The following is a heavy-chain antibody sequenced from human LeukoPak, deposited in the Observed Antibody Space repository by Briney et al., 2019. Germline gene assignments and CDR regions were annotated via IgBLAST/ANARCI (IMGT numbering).Heavy chain of an antibody. CDR3: ARDLGVAAAGGTGEY. V-gene: IGHV1-2*02. D-gene: IGHD6-13*01. CDR1: GYTFTGYY. Sequence: ASVKVSCEASGYTFTGYYMHWVRQAPGQGLEWMGWINPNSGGTNYAQKFQGRVTMTRDTSISTAYMELSRLRSDDTAVYYCARDLGVAAAGGTGEYWGQGTLVTVSS. J-gene: IGHJ4*02. CDR2: INPNSGGT.